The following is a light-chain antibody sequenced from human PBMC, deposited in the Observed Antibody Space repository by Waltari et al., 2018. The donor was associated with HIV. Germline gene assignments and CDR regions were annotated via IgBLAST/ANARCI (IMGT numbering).Light chain of an antibody. J-gene: IGLJ2*01. CDR1: SSDVGGYKF. V-gene: IGLV2-8*01. CDR2: EVN. Sequence: QSALTQPPSASGSPGQSVTISCTGTSSDVGGYKFVSWYQQHPGKAPKLMIYEVNKRPSGVPDRFSGSKSGNTASLTVSGLQAEDEADYYCTSYTSSTHVIFGGGTKLTVL. CDR3: TSYTSSTHVI.